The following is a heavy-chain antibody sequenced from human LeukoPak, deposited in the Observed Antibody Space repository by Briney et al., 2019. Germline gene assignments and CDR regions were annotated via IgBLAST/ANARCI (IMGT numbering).Heavy chain of an antibody. CDR2: TSSNGRGT. CDR1: GFSFSTDP. V-gene: IGHV3-64*01. J-gene: IGHJ4*02. D-gene: IGHD3/OR15-3a*01. CDR3: TRWTGFYYS. Sequence: QPGGSLRLSCAASGFSFSTDPMHWVRQAPGKGLEWVSATSSNGRGTYYVNSVKGRFTISRDNSKNTVYLQMASLGTEDMAVYYCTRWTGFYYSGGQGTLVTVSS.